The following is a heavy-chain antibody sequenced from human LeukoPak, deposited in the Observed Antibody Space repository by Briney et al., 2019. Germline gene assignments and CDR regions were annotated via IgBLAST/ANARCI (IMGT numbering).Heavy chain of an antibody. V-gene: IGHV1-69*13. Sequence: SVKVSCKTSGYTFTNYAISWVRQAPGQGLEWMGGIIPIFGTANYAQKFQGRVTITADESTSTAYMELSSLRSEDTAVYYCGIGYCSSTSCYGYYYYMDVWGKGTTVTVSS. CDR3: GIGYCSSTSCYGYYYYMDV. CDR1: GYTFTNYA. D-gene: IGHD2-2*01. CDR2: IIPIFGTA. J-gene: IGHJ6*03.